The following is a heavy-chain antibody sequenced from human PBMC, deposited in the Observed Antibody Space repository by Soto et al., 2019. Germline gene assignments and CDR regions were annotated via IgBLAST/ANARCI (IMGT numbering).Heavy chain of an antibody. CDR2: ISAYNGNT. D-gene: IGHD6-19*01. CDR1: GYTFTSSG. Sequence: QVQLVQSGAAVKKPGASVKVSCKASGYTFTSSGISWVRQAPGQGLEWMGWISAYNGNTNYAQKLQGRVTMTTDTSTSTAYKELRRLGSDDTAVYYCGRDRGGAAGPNIAVAGKVDYWGQGTLVTVSS. CDR3: GRDRGGAAGPNIAVAGKVDY. J-gene: IGHJ4*02. V-gene: IGHV1-18*01.